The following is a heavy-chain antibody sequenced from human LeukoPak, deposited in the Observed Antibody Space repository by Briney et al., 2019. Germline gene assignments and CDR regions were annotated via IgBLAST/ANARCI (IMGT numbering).Heavy chain of an antibody. V-gene: IGHV4-34*01. J-gene: IGHJ4*02. CDR3: VSWAAADSTFDY. CDR2: INHSGST. D-gene: IGHD6-13*01. Sequence: PSETLSLTCAVYGGSFSGYYWSWIRQPPGKGLEWIGEINHSGSTSYNPSLKSRVTISVDTSKNQFSLKLSSVTAADTAVYYCVSWAAADSTFDYWDQGTLVTVSS. CDR1: GGSFSGYY.